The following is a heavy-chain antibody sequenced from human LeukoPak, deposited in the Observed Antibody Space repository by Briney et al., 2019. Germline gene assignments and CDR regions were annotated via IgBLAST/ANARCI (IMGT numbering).Heavy chain of an antibody. CDR3: ARQLHIVVVVAAWFDP. D-gene: IGHD2-15*01. CDR1: GGSISSSSYY. V-gene: IGHV4-39*01. CDR2: IYYSGST. J-gene: IGHJ5*02. Sequence: SETLSLTCTVSGGSISSSSYYWGWIRQPPGKGLEWIGSIYYSGSTYYNPSLKSRVTISVDTSQNQFSLTLSSVTAADTAVYYCARQLHIVVVVAAWFDPWGQGTLVTVSS.